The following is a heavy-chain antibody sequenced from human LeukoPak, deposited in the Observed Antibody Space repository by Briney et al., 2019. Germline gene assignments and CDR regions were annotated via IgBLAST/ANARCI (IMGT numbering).Heavy chain of an antibody. CDR3: ARDRAPSGYSSSWYDYYYGMDV. J-gene: IGHJ6*02. D-gene: IGHD6-13*01. Sequence: GASVKVPCKASGYTFTGYYMHWVRQAPGQGLEWMGWINPNSGGTNYAQKFQGRVTMTRDTSISTAYMELSRLRSDDTAVYYCARDRAPSGYSSSWYDYYYGMDVWGQGTTVTVSS. CDR2: INPNSGGT. V-gene: IGHV1-2*02. CDR1: GYTFTGYY.